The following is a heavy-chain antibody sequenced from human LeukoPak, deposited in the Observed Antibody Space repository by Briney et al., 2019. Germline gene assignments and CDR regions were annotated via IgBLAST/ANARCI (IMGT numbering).Heavy chain of an antibody. CDR2: FDPEDGET. CDR3: ATELRYFDWLSPIDY. V-gene: IGHV1-24*01. D-gene: IGHD3-9*01. Sequence: GASVKVSCKVSGYTLTELSMHWVRQAPGKGLEWMGGFDPEDGETIYAQKFQGRVTVTEDTSTDTAYMELSSLRSEDTAVYYCATELRYFDWLSPIDYWGQGTLVTVSS. J-gene: IGHJ4*02. CDR1: GYTLTELS.